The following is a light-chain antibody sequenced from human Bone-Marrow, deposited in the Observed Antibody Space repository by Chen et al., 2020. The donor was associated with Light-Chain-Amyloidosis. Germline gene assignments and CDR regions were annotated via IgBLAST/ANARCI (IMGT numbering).Light chain of an antibody. V-gene: IGLV3-25*03. Sequence: SYELTQPPSVSVTLGQTARITCSGDDLPTKYAYWYQQKPGQAPGVVIHRDTERPSGISERFSGSSSGTTATLTISGVQAEDEADYHCQSADSSGTYEVIFGGGTKLTVL. J-gene: IGLJ2*01. CDR3: QSADSSGTYEVI. CDR1: DLPTKY. CDR2: RDT.